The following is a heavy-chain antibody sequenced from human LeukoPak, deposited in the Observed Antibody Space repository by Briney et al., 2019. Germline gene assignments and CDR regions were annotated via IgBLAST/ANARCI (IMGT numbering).Heavy chain of an antibody. CDR3: AKGELVGSTKCN. D-gene: IGHD1-26*01. J-gene: IGHJ4*02. Sequence: GGSLRLSCAASGFTFSSYAMSWVRQAPGKGLEWVSTISGSGGSTYYADSVKGRFTISRDNSKNTLYLQLNSLRADDTVVYYWAKGELVGSTKCNWGQGNLVTVS. V-gene: IGHV3-23*01. CDR2: ISGSGGST. CDR1: GFTFSSYA.